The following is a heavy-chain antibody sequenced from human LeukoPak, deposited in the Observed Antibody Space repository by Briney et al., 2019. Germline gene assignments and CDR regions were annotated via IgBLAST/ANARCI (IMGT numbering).Heavy chain of an antibody. V-gene: IGHV4-34*01. CDR1: GGSFSGYY. CDR2: INHSGST. CDR3: ARVRGPYFDY. Sequence: SETLPLTCAVYGGSFSGYYWSWIRQPPGKGLEWIGEINHSGSTNYNPSLKSRVTISVDTSKNQFSLKLSSVTAADTAVYYCARVRGPYFDYWGQGTLVTVSS. D-gene: IGHD3-10*01. J-gene: IGHJ4*02.